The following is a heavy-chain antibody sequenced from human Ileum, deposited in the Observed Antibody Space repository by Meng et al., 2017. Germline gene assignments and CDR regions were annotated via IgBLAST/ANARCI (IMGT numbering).Heavy chain of an antibody. CDR3: ASFGTWDCAGLSCYYDY. J-gene: IGHJ4*02. CDR1: EYIFTNYP. V-gene: IGHV1-3*01. Sequence: QVALLQSGAEVKKPGASVKGSCKASEYIFTNYPIHWVRQAPGQSLEWMGWITGGNGKTQYSQRFQARVTITRDTSARTTYLELKSLTSADTAVYYCASFGTWDCAGLSCYYDYWGQGSLVTVSS. D-gene: IGHD3-22*01. CDR2: ITGGNGKT.